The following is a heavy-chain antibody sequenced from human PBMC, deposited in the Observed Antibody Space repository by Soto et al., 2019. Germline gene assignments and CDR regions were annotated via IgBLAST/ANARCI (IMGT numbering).Heavy chain of an antibody. J-gene: IGHJ3*02. V-gene: IGHV1-24*01. CDR3: ATWILRLYAIDI. D-gene: IGHD4-17*01. Sequence: RQAPGKGLEWMGGFDPEDGETIYAQKFQGRVTMTEDTSTDTANMELSSLRSDDMAVYFCATWILRLYAIDICGQGTMVAVS. CDR2: FDPEDGET.